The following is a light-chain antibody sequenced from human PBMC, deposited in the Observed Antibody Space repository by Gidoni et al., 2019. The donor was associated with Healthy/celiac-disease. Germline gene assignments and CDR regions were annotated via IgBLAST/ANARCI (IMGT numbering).Light chain of an antibody. CDR2: DVS. J-gene: IGLJ3*02. V-gene: IGLV2-14*03. CDR1: ISDVGGYNY. CDR3: SSYTSSSTLV. Sequence: QSALTQPAFVSGSPRPSITISCTGTISDVGGYNYVSWYQQHPGKAPKLMIYDVSNRPSGVSNRFSGSKSGNTASLTISGLQAEDEADYYCSSYTSSSTLVFGRGTKLTVL.